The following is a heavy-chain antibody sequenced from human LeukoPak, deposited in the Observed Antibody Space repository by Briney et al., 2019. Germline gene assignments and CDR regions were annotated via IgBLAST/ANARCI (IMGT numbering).Heavy chain of an antibody. J-gene: IGHJ4*02. CDR1: GYTFSGHY. CDR3: ARYFAVPDGGGFDY. Sequence: ASVKVSCKASGYTFSGHYMHWVRQAPGQGLEWLGWINPITGDTKYAQKFQGSVTMTRDTSISTVYMELSGLTSDDTAIYYCARYFAVPDGGGFDYWGQGTLVTVSS. CDR2: INPITGDT. D-gene: IGHD3-3*01. V-gene: IGHV1-2*02.